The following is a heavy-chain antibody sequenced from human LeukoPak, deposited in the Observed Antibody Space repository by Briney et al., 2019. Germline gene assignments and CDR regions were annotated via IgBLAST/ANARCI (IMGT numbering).Heavy chain of an antibody. D-gene: IGHD4-17*01. CDR1: GGTVSSYA. CDR2: IIPIVGTA. V-gene: IGHV1-69*13. Sequence: GASVKVSCKASGGTVSSYAISWVRQAPGQGLEWMGGIIPIVGTAKYAQKFQGRVTITADESTSTAYMELRSLRSEDTAVYYCARATVTTFNWFDPWGQGTLVTVSS. J-gene: IGHJ5*02. CDR3: ARATVTTFNWFDP.